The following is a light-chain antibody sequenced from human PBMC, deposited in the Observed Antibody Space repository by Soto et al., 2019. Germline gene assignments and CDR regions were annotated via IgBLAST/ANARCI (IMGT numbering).Light chain of an antibody. CDR2: QTS. CDR3: HQRQSWPRT. CDR1: QYINTR. Sequence: EIVLTKSPATLSSFPGDRVTLSCRASQYINTRLAWYKHRPGQAPRLIIYQTSIRAAGIPARFSASGTGTEFTLTISDVQPEDFEVYYCHQRQSWPRTFGQGTKVDIK. V-gene: IGKV3-11*01. J-gene: IGKJ1*01.